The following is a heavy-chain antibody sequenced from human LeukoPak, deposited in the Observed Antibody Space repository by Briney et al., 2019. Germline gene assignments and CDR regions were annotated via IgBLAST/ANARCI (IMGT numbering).Heavy chain of an antibody. CDR2: FSNSGTP. J-gene: IGHJ4*02. CDR1: GGSISDYY. Sequence: PETLSLACTLAGGSISDYYWSWIRQPPGKVLESIRSFSNSGTPNQNPSLKGRVTMSVDPSKNQFSLKLSSVTAADTAVYFCARGSNWGDYWGEGALVTVSS. CDR3: ARGSNWGDY. D-gene: IGHD7-27*01. V-gene: IGHV4-59*12.